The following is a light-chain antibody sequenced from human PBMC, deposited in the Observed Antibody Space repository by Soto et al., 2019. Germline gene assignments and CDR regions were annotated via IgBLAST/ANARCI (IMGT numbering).Light chain of an antibody. V-gene: IGKV3-15*01. J-gene: IGKJ4*01. Sequence: ELVSTQSPATLSLSPGESVTLSCRASQSVGGDLAWYQQKNGQAPRVLISGASTRAAGIPARFSGSGYATEFNLTISSLRSGDFAVYYCQQYNNWPLTFGGGTKVDIK. CDR1: QSVGGD. CDR2: GAS. CDR3: QQYNNWPLT.